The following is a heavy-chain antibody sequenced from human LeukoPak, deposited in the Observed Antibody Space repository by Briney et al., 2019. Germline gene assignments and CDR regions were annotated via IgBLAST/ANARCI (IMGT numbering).Heavy chain of an antibody. CDR1: GGTFSSYA. CDR3: ARVVGALDY. V-gene: IGHV1-69*04. J-gene: IGHJ4*02. Sequence: SVKVSCKASGGTFSSYAISWVRQAPGQGLEWMGRIIPILGIANYAQKFQGRVTITADKSTSTAYMELSSLRSDDTAVYYCARVVGALDYWGQGTLVTVSS. D-gene: IGHD1-26*01. CDR2: IIPILGIA.